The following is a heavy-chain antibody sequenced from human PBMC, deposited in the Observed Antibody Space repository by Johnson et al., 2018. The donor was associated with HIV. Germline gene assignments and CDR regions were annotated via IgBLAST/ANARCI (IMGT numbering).Heavy chain of an antibody. Sequence: VQLVESGGGVVQPGRSLRLSCAPSGFTFSRYAMHWVRQAPGKGLEWVAVISYHGSNKYYADSVKGRFTISRDNSKNTLYLEMNSLKTEDTAVYYCTTPLGQFDWILSGWVSGHGFDIWGQGTMVTVSS. D-gene: IGHD3-9*01. CDR2: ISYHGSNK. CDR3: TTPLGQFDWILSGWVSGHGFDI. CDR1: GFTFSRYA. J-gene: IGHJ3*02. V-gene: IGHV3-30-3*01.